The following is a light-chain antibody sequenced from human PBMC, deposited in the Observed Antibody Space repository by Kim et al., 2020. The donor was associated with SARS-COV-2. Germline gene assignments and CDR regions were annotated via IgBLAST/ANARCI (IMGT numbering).Light chain of an antibody. J-gene: IGLJ1*01. V-gene: IGLV3-1*01. CDR3: QAWDSSTYV. CDR1: KLGDKY. CDR2: QDS. Sequence: GSPGQTASITCSGNKLGDKYACWYQPKPGQSPVLVIYQDSKRPSGIPGRFSGSNSGNTATLTISGTQAMDEADYYCQAWDSSTYVFGTGTKVTVL.